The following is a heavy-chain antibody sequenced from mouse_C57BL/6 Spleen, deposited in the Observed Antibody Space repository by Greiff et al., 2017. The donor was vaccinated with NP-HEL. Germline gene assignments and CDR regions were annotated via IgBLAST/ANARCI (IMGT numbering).Heavy chain of an antibody. V-gene: IGHV5-17*01. J-gene: IGHJ4*01. CDR3: ASLTGRAMDY. CDR2: ISSGSSTI. CDR1: GFTFSDYG. Sequence: EVQGVESGGGLVKPGGSLKLSCAASGFTFSDYGMHWVRQAPEKGLEWVAYISSGSSTIYYADTVQGRFTISRDNAKNTLFLQMTSLRSEDTAMFYCASLTGRAMDYWGRGTSVIVSS. D-gene: IGHD4-1*01.